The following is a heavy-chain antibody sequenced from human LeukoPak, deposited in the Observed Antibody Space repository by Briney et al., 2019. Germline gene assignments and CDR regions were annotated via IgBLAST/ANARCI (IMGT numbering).Heavy chain of an antibody. Sequence: AGSLRLSCAASGFIFSSDGMCWGRQAPRGRLVWGAGIRYDGVKTYYTQSVKSRFTISRDTSKNTLYLQLNSLRAEDTAVYYFARELPVYFDYWGQGTLVTVSS. CDR3: ARELPVYFDY. CDR2: IRYDGVKT. D-gene: IGHD4-17*01. CDR1: GFIFSSDG. V-gene: IGHV3-33*01. J-gene: IGHJ4*02.